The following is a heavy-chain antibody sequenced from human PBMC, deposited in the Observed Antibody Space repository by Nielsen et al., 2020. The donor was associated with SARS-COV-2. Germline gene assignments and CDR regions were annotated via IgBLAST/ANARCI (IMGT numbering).Heavy chain of an antibody. J-gene: IGHJ6*02. D-gene: IGHD1-26*01. V-gene: IGHV3-30*04. Sequence: GGSLRLSCGASGFTFSSYAMHWVRQAPGKGLEWVAVISYDGSNKYYADSVKGRFTISRDNSKNTLYLQMNSLRAEDTAVYYCARPTDYGYGMDVWGQGTTVTVSS. CDR3: ARPTDYGYGMDV. CDR1: GFTFSSYA. CDR2: ISYDGSNK.